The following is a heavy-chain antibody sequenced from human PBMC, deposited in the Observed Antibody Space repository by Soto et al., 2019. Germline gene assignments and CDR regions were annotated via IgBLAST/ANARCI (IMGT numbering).Heavy chain of an antibody. CDR3: ASERYYYDSSGSLDY. D-gene: IGHD3-22*01. V-gene: IGHV3-30-3*01. Sequence: QSGGSLRLSCAASGFTFSSYAMDWVRQAPGKGLEWVALISYDGSNKYYADSVKGRFTISRDNSKNTLYLQMNSLRAEDTAVYYCASERYYYDSSGSLDYWGQGTLVTVSS. CDR1: GFTFSSYA. CDR2: ISYDGSNK. J-gene: IGHJ4*02.